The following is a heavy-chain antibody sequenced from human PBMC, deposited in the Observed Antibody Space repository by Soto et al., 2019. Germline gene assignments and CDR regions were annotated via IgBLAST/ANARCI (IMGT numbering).Heavy chain of an antibody. Sequence: EVQLVESGGGLVQPGRSLRLSCAASGFTFDDYAMHWVRQGPGKGLEWVSSISWNSGNLGYADSVKGRCTISRDNAKNSLYLQMNSLRGEDTALYYCAKGAATTVFAFNDYLGQGTLVTVSS. CDR2: ISWNSGNL. CDR3: AKGAATTVFAFNDY. V-gene: IGHV3-9*01. J-gene: IGHJ4*02. CDR1: GFTFDDYA. D-gene: IGHD4-17*01.